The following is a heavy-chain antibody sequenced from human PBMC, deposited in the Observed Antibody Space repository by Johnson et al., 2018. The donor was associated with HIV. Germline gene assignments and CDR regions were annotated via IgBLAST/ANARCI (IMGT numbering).Heavy chain of an antibody. CDR2: ISDDGNNK. CDR3: AREGTIHSAFDI. CDR1: GFTFSSYA. V-gene: IGHV3-30-3*01. J-gene: IGHJ3*02. D-gene: IGHD2-15*01. Sequence: QVQLVESGGGVVQPGRSLRLSCAASGFTFSSYAMHWVRQAPGKGLEWVAVISDDGNNKYYADSVEGRFTISRDNSSNTLYLQMNSLRVEDTAVYYCAREGTIHSAFDIWGQGTMVTVA.